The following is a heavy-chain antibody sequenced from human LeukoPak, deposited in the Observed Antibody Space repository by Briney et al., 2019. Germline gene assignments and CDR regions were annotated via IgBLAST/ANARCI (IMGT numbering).Heavy chain of an antibody. CDR1: GFTFDDYA. Sequence: GGSLRLSCAASGFTFDDYAMHWVRHAPGKGLEWVSGISWNSGSIGYADSVKGRFTISRDNAKDSLYLQMNSLRAEDTALYYCAKDIGLCSTSCYGFDYWGQGTLVTVSS. V-gene: IGHV3-9*01. J-gene: IGHJ4*02. CDR3: AKDIGLCSTSCYGFDY. CDR2: ISWNSGSI. D-gene: IGHD2-2*01.